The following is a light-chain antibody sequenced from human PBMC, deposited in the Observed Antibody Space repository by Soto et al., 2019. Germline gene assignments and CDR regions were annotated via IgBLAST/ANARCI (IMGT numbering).Light chain of an antibody. J-gene: IGLJ2*01. CDR3: TSYISTNTPVV. V-gene: IGLV2-14*01. CDR2: EVS. CDR1: SSDVGAFNY. Sequence: QSVLTQPASVSGSPGQSITISCTGSSSDVGAFNYVSWYQHHPRKAPKLMIYEVSHRPSGVSNRFSGSKSGKTASLTISGLQAEDEADYYCTSYISTNTPVVFGGGTKLTVL.